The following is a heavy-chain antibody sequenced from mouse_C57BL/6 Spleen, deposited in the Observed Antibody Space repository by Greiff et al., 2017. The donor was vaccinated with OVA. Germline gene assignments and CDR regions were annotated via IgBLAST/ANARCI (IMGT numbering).Heavy chain of an antibody. CDR1: GYTFTDYN. V-gene: IGHV1-18*01. CDR3: AREIIYYGSSYWYFDV. CDR2: INPKSGGT. Sequence: VQLQQSGPELVKPGASVKIPCKASGYTFTDYNMDWVKQSHGKSLEWIGDINPKSGGTIYKQKFKGKATLTVDKSSSTAYLELRSLTSEDSAVYYCAREIIYYGSSYWYFDVWGTGTTVTVSS. J-gene: IGHJ1*03. D-gene: IGHD1-1*01.